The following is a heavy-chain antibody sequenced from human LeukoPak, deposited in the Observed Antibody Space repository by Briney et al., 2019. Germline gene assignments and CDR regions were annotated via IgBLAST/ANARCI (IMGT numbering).Heavy chain of an antibody. CDR1: GYTFTGYY. Sequence: ASVKVSCKSSGYTFTGYYMHGVRQAPGQGLEWMGWINPNSGGTKYAQKFQGRVTMTRDTSISTAYMELSRLRSDDTAVYYCARLGFWFGELSLHYGMDVWGQGTTVTVSS. D-gene: IGHD3-10*01. V-gene: IGHV1-2*02. CDR3: ARLGFWFGELSLHYGMDV. J-gene: IGHJ6*02. CDR2: INPNSGGT.